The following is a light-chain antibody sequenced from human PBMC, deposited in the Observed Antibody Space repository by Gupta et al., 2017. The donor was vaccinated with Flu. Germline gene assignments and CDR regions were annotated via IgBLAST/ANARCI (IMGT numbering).Light chain of an antibody. Sequence: DIQMTQSPSTLSASVGDRVTITCRASQSISSWLAWDQQKPGKPPKLLIYMASTLETGVPSRFAGSGSGTEFTLTISSLQPDDFATYYCQEYNRYSWTFGQGTKVEIK. CDR1: QSISSW. V-gene: IGKV1-5*03. CDR3: QEYNRYSWT. J-gene: IGKJ1*01. CDR2: MAS.